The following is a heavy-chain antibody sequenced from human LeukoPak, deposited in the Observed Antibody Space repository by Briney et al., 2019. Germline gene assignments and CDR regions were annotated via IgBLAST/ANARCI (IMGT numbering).Heavy chain of an antibody. Sequence: SETLSLTCAVYGGSFSGYYWSWIRQPPGKGLEWIGEINHSGSTNYNPSLKSRVTISVDTSKNQFSLKLSSVTAADTAVYYCARGTAVVIKGGVLWFDPWGQGTLVTVSS. D-gene: IGHD3-22*01. CDR3: ARGTAVVIKGGVLWFDP. V-gene: IGHV4-34*01. CDR1: GGSFSGYY. CDR2: INHSGST. J-gene: IGHJ5*02.